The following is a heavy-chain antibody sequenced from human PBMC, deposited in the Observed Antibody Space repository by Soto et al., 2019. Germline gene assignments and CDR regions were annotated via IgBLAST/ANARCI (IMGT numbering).Heavy chain of an antibody. CDR2: IYHSGNT. V-gene: IGHV4-30-2*01. CDR3: ARGSVGGIMYEDYDSSYYFQH. CDR1: GGSISSGGYS. D-gene: IGHD3-22*01. J-gene: IGHJ1*01. Sequence: SETLSLTCAVSGGSISSGGYSWNWIRQPPGKGLEWIGYIYHSGNTLYNPSLKSRVTISVDKSKNQFSLKLSSVTAADTAVYYCARGSVGGIMYEDYDSSYYFQHWGQGTLVTVSS.